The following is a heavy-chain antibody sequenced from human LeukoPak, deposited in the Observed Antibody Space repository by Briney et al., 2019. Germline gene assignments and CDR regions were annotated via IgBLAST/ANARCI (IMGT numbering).Heavy chain of an antibody. Sequence: GASVKVSCKASGYTFTGYYMHWVRQAPGQGLEWMGWINPNSGGTNYAQKFQGRVTMTRDTSISTAYMELSRLRSDDTAVYYCATDVEMSTIGTRYFDYWGQGTLVTVSS. D-gene: IGHD5-24*01. CDR2: INPNSGGT. CDR3: ATDVEMSTIGTRYFDY. J-gene: IGHJ4*02. CDR1: GYTFTGYY. V-gene: IGHV1-2*02.